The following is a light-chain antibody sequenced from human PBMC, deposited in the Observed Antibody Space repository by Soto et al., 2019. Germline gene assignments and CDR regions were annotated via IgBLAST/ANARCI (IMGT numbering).Light chain of an antibody. CDR2: AAS. V-gene: IGKV1-39*01. CDR1: QDITTY. Sequence: IQMTQSPSSLSSSVGDRLTITCPASQDITTYLNWFQQKPGKAPELLIYAASNLQSAVPSRFSGSGSGTDFTLTISSLQPEDFATYYCQQTYRTPLTFGGGTKVDIK. J-gene: IGKJ4*01. CDR3: QQTYRTPLT.